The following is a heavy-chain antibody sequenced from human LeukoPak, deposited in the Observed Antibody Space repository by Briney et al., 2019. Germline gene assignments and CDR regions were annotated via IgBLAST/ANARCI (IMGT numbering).Heavy chain of an antibody. CDR3: ARETYYHDGTGYYFGAFDM. CDR2: IDTAGDT. D-gene: IGHD3-22*01. V-gene: IGHV3-13*04. Sequence: GGSLRLSCAGSGFTFSSYDMHGVRQAAGKGLEWGSGIDTAGDTYYPGSVKGRFTISRDNSKNTLDLQMNSLTAEDTAVYYCARETYYHDGTGYYFGAFDMWGQGTMVTVSS. CDR1: GFTFSSYD. J-gene: IGHJ3*02.